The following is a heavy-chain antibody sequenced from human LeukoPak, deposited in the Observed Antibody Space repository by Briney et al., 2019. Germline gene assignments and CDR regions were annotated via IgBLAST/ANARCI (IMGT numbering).Heavy chain of an antibody. V-gene: IGHV1-8*01. CDR2: MNPNSGNT. Sequence: ASVTVSCTASGYTFTSYDINWVRQAPGQGLEWMGWMNPNSGNTGYAQKFQGRVTMTRNTSISTAYMELSSLRSEDTAVYYCARMRSSTSWGYYYYYGMDVWGQGTTVTVSS. CDR1: GYTFTSYD. J-gene: IGHJ6*02. D-gene: IGHD2-2*01. CDR3: ARMRSSTSWGYYYYYGMDV.